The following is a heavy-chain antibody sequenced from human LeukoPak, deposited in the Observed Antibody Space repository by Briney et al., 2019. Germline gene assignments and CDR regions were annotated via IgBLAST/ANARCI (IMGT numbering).Heavy chain of an antibody. CDR2: IYYSGST. D-gene: IGHD3-16*01. Sequence: PSETLSLTCTVSGGSVSSGSYYWSWIRQPPGKGLEWIGYIYYSGSTNYNPSLKSRVTMSVDTSKNQFSLKLSSVTAADTAVYYCARDSPVSSDWGQGTLVTVSS. CDR3: ARDSPVSSD. J-gene: IGHJ4*02. V-gene: IGHV4-61*01. CDR1: GGSVSSGSYY.